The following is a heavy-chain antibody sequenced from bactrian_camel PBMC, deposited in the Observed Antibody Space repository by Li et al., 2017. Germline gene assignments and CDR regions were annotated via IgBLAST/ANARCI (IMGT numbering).Heavy chain of an antibody. D-gene: IGHD5*01. J-gene: IGHJ4*01. Sequence: HVQLVESGGGSVQAGGSLRLSCTASGYTYSINCMGWFRQAPGKEREGGATIYTNGDTTTYADSVKGRFTISQDNAKNTVYLQMNSLKPEDTAIYYCAARFGKNSGRLVDVSRYQHWGQGTQVTVSS. CDR2: IYTNGDTT. CDR1: GYTYSINC. V-gene: IGHV3S53*01. CDR3: AARFGKNSGRLVDVSRYQH.